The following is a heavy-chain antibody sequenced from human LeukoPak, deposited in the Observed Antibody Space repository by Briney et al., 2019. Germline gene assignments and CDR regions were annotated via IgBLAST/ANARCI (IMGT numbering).Heavy chain of an antibody. Sequence: GGSLRLSCAPSGFTFYVYVMSWVREVPGKGLEWVSGINCNGSGAGYADSAKGRFTISRDNAKNTLSLPMNSLKAEDTALFYCARYLRKLYGRGGDYYSYMDVWGKGTTVTVSS. D-gene: IGHD4-17*01. CDR3: ARYLRKLYGRGGDYYSYMDV. CDR2: INCNGSGA. J-gene: IGHJ6*03. CDR1: GFTFYVYV. V-gene: IGHV3-20*04.